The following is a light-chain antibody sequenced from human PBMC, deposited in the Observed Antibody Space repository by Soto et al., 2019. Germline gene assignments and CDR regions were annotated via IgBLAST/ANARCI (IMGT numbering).Light chain of an antibody. CDR1: SSDVGGYNH. CDR3: SSFATTDTPMV. Sequence: QSALTQPASVSGSPGQSITISCTGTSSDVGGYNHVSWYQQHPGEAPKLMIYDVSSRPSGVSNRFSGSKAADTASLTISGLQAEDEADYSCSSFATTDTPMVFGGGTKVTVL. V-gene: IGLV2-14*03. CDR2: DVS. J-gene: IGLJ2*01.